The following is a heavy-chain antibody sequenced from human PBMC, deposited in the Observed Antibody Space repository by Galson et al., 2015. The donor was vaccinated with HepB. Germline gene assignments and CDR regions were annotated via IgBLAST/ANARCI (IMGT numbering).Heavy chain of an antibody. Sequence: ETLSLTCTVSGDSISSHYWSWSRQSPGKGLEWLGYIYYSGSTNYNPSLKSRVIISIDTSKNQFSLKLSSVTAADTAVYHCARDSGGWYGAFDIWGQGTLVTVSS. V-gene: IGHV4-59*11. CDR3: ARDSGGWYGAFDI. CDR1: GDSISSHY. J-gene: IGHJ3*02. D-gene: IGHD6-19*01. CDR2: IYYSGST.